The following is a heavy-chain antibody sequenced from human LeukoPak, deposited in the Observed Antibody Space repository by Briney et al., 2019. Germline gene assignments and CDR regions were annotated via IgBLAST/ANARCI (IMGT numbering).Heavy chain of an antibody. Sequence: PGKSLRLSCAAPGFTFYDYAMHWVRQAPGKGLEWVSGITWNSGIMAYADSVKGRFTISRDNAKNSLYLQMNSLRPEDMALYYCAKATVSYILDSFDIWGRGTLVTVSS. CDR1: GFTFYDYA. CDR2: ITWNSGIM. J-gene: IGHJ3*02. D-gene: IGHD4-17*01. V-gene: IGHV3-9*03. CDR3: AKATVSYILDSFDI.